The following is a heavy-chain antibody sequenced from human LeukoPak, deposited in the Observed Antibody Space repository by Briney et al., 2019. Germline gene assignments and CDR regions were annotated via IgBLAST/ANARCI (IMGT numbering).Heavy chain of an antibody. Sequence: SETLSLTCTISGGSISTFYWSWIRQPAGKGLEWVGRIYTSGNTNYNPSLKSRITMSVDTSKNQFSLKLSSVTAADTAVYYCARDERYDSSGYPFDYWGQGTLVTVSS. CDR2: IYTSGNT. CDR3: ARDERYDSSGYPFDY. D-gene: IGHD3-22*01. J-gene: IGHJ4*02. CDR1: GGSISTFY. V-gene: IGHV4-4*07.